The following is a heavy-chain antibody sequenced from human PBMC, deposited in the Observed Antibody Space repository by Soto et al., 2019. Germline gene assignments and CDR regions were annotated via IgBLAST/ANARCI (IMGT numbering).Heavy chain of an antibody. CDR3: GRGRRYSSSSFPWFDP. D-gene: IGHD6-6*01. J-gene: IGHJ5*02. V-gene: IGHV4-34*01. Sequence: PSETPSLTCAVYGGSFCGYYWSWIRQPPGKGLEWIGEINHSGSTNYNPSLKSRVTISVDTSKNHFSLKLSSVTAADTAVYYCGRGRRYSSSSFPWFDPWGQGTLVTVSS. CDR2: INHSGST. CDR1: GGSFCGYY.